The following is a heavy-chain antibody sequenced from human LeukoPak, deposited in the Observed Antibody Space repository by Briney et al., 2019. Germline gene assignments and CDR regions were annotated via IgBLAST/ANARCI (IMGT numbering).Heavy chain of an antibody. V-gene: IGHV3-23*01. CDR2: ISGSGTT. CDR1: GFTFSNFW. CDR3: AKMQGYFDY. J-gene: IGHJ4*02. Sequence: GGSLRLSCAASGFTFSNFWMSWVRQAPGKGLEWVSAISGSGTTHYADSVKGRFTISRDNSKYTVSLQMNSLRAEDTAVYHCAKMQGYFDYWGQGTLVAVSS.